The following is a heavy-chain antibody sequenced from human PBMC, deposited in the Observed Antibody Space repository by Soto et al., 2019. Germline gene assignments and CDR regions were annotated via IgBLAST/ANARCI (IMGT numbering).Heavy chain of an antibody. D-gene: IGHD2-21*02. J-gene: IGHJ6*02. CDR3: ARSDCTGAYCYSWPFNYGVDV. CDR1: GFTFNTYG. V-gene: IGHV3-33*08. Sequence: ESGGGVVPPGGSLRLSCTTSGFTFNTYGMHWVRQAPGKGLEWVAIFWYDGSNKYYADSVKGRFTISRDNSKNTLYLQMNSLRAEDTALYYCARSDCTGAYCYSWPFNYGVDVWGQGTTVTVSS. CDR2: FWYDGSNK.